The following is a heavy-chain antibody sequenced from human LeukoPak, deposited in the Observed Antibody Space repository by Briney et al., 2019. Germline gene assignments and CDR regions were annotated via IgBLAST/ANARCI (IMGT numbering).Heavy chain of an antibody. CDR1: GFTFSSYA. J-gene: IGHJ4*02. V-gene: IGHV3-23*01. CDR2: ISGSGGST. Sequence: PGGSLRLSCAASGFTFSSYAMSWVRQAPGKGLEWVSAISGSGGSTYYADSVKGRFTISRDNSKNTLYLQMNSRRAEDTAVYYCANDIADSSGYYSRCDYWGQGTRVTVSS. CDR3: ANDIADSSGYYSRCDY. D-gene: IGHD3-22*01.